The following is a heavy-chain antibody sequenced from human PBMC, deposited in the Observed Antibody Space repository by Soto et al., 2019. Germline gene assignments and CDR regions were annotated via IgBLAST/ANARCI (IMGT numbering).Heavy chain of an antibody. Sequence: QVQLQESGPGLVKPSQTLSLTCTVSGGSISSGGYYWSWIRQHPGKGLEWIGYIYYSGSTYYNPSLKIRVTLTVDTSKNQFSLKLSSVTAADTAVYYCARVEMLWFGGDVPGGFDPWGQGTLVTVSS. V-gene: IGHV4-31*03. CDR3: ARVEMLWFGGDVPGGFDP. CDR1: GGSISSGGYY. CDR2: IYYSGST. D-gene: IGHD3-10*01. J-gene: IGHJ5*02.